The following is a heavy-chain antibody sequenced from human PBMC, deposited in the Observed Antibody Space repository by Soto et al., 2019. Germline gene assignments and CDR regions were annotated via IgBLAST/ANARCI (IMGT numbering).Heavy chain of an antibody. V-gene: IGHV3-23*01. J-gene: IGHJ4*02. CDR1: GFTFSSYA. CDR3: AKDQGFGYDSSGYIGSYVRFDY. Sequence: PGGSLRLSCASSGFTFSSYAMSLVRQAPGKGLEWVSAISGSGGSTYYADSVKGRFTISRDNSKNTLYLQMNSLRAEDTAVYYCAKDQGFGYDSSGYIGSYVRFDYWGQGTLVTVSS. CDR2: ISGSGGST. D-gene: IGHD3-22*01.